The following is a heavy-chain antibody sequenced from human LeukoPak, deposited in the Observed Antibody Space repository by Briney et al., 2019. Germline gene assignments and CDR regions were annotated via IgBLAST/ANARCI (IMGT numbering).Heavy chain of an antibody. CDR1: GGSFSGYY. CDR3: ATGLTAIYGGNSPRWFDP. Sequence: SETLSLTCAVCGGSFSGYYWSWIRQPPGKGLEWIGEINHSGSTNYNPSLKSRVTISVDTSKNQFSLKLSSVTAADTAVYYCATGLTAIYGGNSPRWFDPWGQGTLVTVSS. V-gene: IGHV4-34*01. CDR2: INHSGST. J-gene: IGHJ5*02. D-gene: IGHD4-23*01.